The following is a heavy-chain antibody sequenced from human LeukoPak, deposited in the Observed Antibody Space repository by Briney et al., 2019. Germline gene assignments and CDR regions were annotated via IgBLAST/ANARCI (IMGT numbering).Heavy chain of an antibody. V-gene: IGHV3-64*04. J-gene: IGHJ4*02. D-gene: IGHD6-13*01. CDR1: GFIVSSNA. CDR3: AKDNLGSSSWIYFDY. CDR2: IRSNGDRT. Sequence: GGSLRLSCSASGFIVSSNAMQWVRQAPGKGLEHVAAIRSNGDRTNYADSVKGRFTISRDNSKNTLYLQMNSLRAEDTAVYYCAKDNLGSSSWIYFDYWGQGTLVTVSS.